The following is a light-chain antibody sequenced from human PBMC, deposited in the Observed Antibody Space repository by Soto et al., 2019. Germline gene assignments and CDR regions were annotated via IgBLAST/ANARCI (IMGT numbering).Light chain of an antibody. Sequence: DIQMTQSPSSLSASVGDRVTITCRASQSISNYLNWYQQKPGKAPKLLIYAASSLQSGVPSRFSSSGSGTDFTLTISSLQPEYFATYYWQQSYSTSSFGQGTKLEIK. CDR2: AAS. CDR1: QSISNY. V-gene: IGKV1-39*01. J-gene: IGKJ2*01. CDR3: QQSYSTSS.